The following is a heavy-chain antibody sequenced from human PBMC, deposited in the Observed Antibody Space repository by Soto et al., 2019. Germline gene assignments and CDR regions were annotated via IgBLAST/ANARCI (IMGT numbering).Heavy chain of an antibody. V-gene: IGHV4-59*01. CDR3: KRENRR. CDR1: GDPISTYQ. Sequence: SETLSLTCAVSGDPISTYQWTWVRQPPGKGLEWIGYVYSTGGRTYNPSLKSRVSIAVDMSKNLLYLNLSSVTAADTAVYYCKRENRRWGPGPLV. J-gene: IGHJ4*02. CDR2: VYSTGGR.